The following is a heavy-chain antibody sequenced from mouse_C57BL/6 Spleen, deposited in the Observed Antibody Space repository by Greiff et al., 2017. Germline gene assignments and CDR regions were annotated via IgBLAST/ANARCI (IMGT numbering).Heavy chain of an antibody. Sequence: VQLQQSGAELVRPGASVTLSCKASGYTFTDYEMHWVKQTPVHGLEWIGAIDPETGGTAYNQKFKGKAILTADKSSSTADMELRSLTSEDSAVYYCTRSGEYDWYFDVWGTGTTVTVSS. D-gene: IGHD5-2*01. CDR2: IDPETGGT. J-gene: IGHJ1*03. V-gene: IGHV1-15*01. CDR1: GYTFTDYE. CDR3: TRSGEYDWYFDV.